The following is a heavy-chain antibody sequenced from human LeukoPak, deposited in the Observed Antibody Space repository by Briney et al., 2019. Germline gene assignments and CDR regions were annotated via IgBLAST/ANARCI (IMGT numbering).Heavy chain of an antibody. CDR2: ISSSSSYI. J-gene: IGHJ4*02. CDR3: ARELVVVPAMGPVDY. CDR1: GFAVSSNH. V-gene: IGHV3-21*01. Sequence: GGSLRLSCAASGFAVSSNHMNWVRQAPGKGLEWVSSISSSSSYIYYADSVKGRFTISRDNAKNSLYLQMNSLRAEDTAVYYCARELVVVPAMGPVDYWGQGTLVTVSS. D-gene: IGHD2-2*01.